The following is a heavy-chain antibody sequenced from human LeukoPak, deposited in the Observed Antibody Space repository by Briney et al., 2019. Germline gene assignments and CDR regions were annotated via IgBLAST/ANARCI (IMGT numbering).Heavy chain of an antibody. Sequence: ASVEVSCKASGYTFTGYYMHWVRQAPGQGLEWMGWINPNSGGTNYAQKFQGRVTMTRDTSISTAYMELSRLRSDDTAVYYCARGSSGWYSWFDPWGQGTLVTVSS. CDR2: INPNSGGT. CDR3: ARGSSGWYSWFDP. D-gene: IGHD6-19*01. J-gene: IGHJ5*02. CDR1: GYTFTGYY. V-gene: IGHV1-2*02.